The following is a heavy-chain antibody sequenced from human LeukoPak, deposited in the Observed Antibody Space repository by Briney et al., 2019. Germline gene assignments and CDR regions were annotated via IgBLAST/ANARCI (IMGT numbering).Heavy chain of an antibody. J-gene: IGHJ6*03. D-gene: IGHD3-3*01. CDR2: IYYSGST. CDR3: ARERGYYDFWSGYYHYYYYMDV. V-gene: IGHV4-59*11. Sequence: SETLSLTCTVSGGSISSHYWSWIRQPPGKGLEWIGYIYYSGSTNYNPSLKSQVTISVDTSKNQFSLKLSSVTAADTAVYYCARERGYYDFWSGYYHYYYYMDVWGKGTTVTVSS. CDR1: GGSISSHY.